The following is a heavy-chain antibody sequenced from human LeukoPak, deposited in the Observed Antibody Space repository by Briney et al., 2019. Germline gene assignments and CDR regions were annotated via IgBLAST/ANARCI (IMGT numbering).Heavy chain of an antibody. CDR2: ISWNSGSI. V-gene: IGHV3-9*01. J-gene: IGHJ5*02. CDR1: GFTFDDYA. D-gene: IGHD6-13*01. CDR3: AKDGRSSRYRGWFDP. Sequence: GRSLRLSCAASGFTFDDYAMHWVRQAPGKGLEWVSGISWNSGSIGYADSVKGRFTISRDNAKNSLYLQMNSLRAEDTALYYCAKDGRSSRYRGWFDPWGQGTLVTVSS.